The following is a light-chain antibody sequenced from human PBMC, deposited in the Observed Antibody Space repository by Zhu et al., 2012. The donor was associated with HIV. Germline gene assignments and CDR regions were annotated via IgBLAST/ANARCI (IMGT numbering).Light chain of an antibody. CDR3: QQYNSYPWT. J-gene: IGKJ1*01. Sequence: DIQMTQSPSTLSASVGDRVTITCRASQSISSWLAWYQQKPGKAPKLLIYKASSLESGVPSRFSGSGSETEFTLTISSLQPDDFATYYCQQYNSYPWTLGQGTKVEIK. CDR1: QSISSW. CDR2: KAS. V-gene: IGKV1-5*03.